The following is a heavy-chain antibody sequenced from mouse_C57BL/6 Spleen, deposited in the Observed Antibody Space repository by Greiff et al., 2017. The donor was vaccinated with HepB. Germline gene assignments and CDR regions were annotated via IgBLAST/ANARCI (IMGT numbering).Heavy chain of an antibody. V-gene: IGHV1-61*01. Sequence: QVQLQQPGAELVRPGSSVKLSCKASDYTFTSYWMDWVKQRPGQGLEWIGNIYPSDSETHYNQKFKDKATLTVDKSSSTAYMQLSSLTSEDSAVYYCARDGYYGGAMDYWGQGTSVTVSS. CDR1: DYTFTSYW. D-gene: IGHD2-3*01. CDR3: ARDGYYGGAMDY. J-gene: IGHJ4*01. CDR2: IYPSDSET.